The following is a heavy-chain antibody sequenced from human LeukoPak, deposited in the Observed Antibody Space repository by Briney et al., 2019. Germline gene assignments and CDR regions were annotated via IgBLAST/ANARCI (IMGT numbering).Heavy chain of an antibody. CDR1: GFTFSDSW. CDR2: MNQDGSEK. D-gene: IGHD3-16*01. Sequence: GGSLRLSCAASGFTFSDSWMSWVRQAPGKGLEWVANMNQDGSEKDYVDSVQGRFTISRDNARNSLYLQMGSLRAEDTAVYYCATYTHWVAGDVWGQGTTVTVSS. CDR3: ATYTHWVAGDV. V-gene: IGHV3-7*01. J-gene: IGHJ6*02.